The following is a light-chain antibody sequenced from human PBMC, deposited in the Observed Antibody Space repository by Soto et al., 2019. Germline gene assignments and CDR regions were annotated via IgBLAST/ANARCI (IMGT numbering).Light chain of an antibody. V-gene: IGKV1-8*01. J-gene: IGKJ1*01. CDR2: DAS. Sequence: AVRMPQSPSSLSASTGDRVSITCRATQDIGSYLAWYQQIPGKAPKLLIYDASTLQSGVPSRFRGSGSGTDFTLTISYLQSEDFGTYYCQQFYNYPRTVGQGTKVDIK. CDR1: QDIGSY. CDR3: QQFYNYPRT.